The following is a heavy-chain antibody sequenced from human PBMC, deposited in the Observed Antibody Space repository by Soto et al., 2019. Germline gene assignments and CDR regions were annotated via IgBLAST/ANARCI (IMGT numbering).Heavy chain of an antibody. CDR3: ARGVPSATPVGYMDV. J-gene: IGHJ6*03. V-gene: IGHV1-69*02. CDR1: GGTFISYT. CDR2: IITILSIA. D-gene: IGHD2-2*01. Sequence: SVKVSCKASGGTFISYTISWVRQAPGQGLEWMGRIITILSIANYAQKYQGRVTITADKSTSTAYMELSSLKSEDTAVYYCARGVPSATPVGYMDVWGKGTTVTVSS.